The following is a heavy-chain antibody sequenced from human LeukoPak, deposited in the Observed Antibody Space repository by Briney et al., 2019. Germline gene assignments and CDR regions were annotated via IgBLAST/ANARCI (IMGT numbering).Heavy chain of an antibody. J-gene: IGHJ4*02. CDR3: ASVFYGGNPDAGY. D-gene: IGHD4-23*01. Sequence: GGSLRLSCAASGFDVSRNYMNWVRQAPGKGLEWVSAIYSGGNTYYADSVKGRFTISRDNSKNTLYLQMNSLRAEDTAVYYCASVFYGGNPDAGYWGQGTLVTVSS. V-gene: IGHV3-53*01. CDR2: IYSGGNT. CDR1: GFDVSRNY.